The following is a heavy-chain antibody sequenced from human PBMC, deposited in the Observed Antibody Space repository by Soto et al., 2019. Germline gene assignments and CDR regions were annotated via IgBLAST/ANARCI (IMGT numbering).Heavy chain of an antibody. Sequence: QVQLQQWGAGLLKPSATRSLNCAVYGGSFSGYYWSWIRQPPGKGLEWIGEINHSGSTNYNPYLKSRFTISVDTSKNQFSLKLSSVTAADTAVYYCARGGYYGSYYDMAVWGQGTTVTVSS. J-gene: IGHJ6*02. CDR1: GGSFSGYY. CDR3: ARGGYYGSYYDMAV. V-gene: IGHV4-34*01. CDR2: INHSGST. D-gene: IGHD4-17*01.